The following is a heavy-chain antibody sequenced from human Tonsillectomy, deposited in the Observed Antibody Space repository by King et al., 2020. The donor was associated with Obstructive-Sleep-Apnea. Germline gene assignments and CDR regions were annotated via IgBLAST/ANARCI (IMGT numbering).Heavy chain of an antibody. CDR2: ISGSGGSP. V-gene: IGHV3-23*04. D-gene: IGHD3-22*01. Sequence: VQLVESGGGLVQPGGSLRLSCAASGLTFSSYARSWVRQAPGKGLEWVSAISGSGGSPYYTDSVKGRFTISRYNSKNTLYLQMNSLRVEDTAVYYCSKAKYYYDSGLDYWGQGTLVTVSS. CDR1: GLTFSSYA. J-gene: IGHJ4*02. CDR3: SKAKYYYDSGLDY.